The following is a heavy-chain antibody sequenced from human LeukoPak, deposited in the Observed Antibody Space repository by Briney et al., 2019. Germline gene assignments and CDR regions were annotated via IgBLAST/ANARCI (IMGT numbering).Heavy chain of an antibody. CDR3: ARGVDTSAPMDV. V-gene: IGHV3-21*01. Sequence: GGSLRLSCAASGFTFSSYSMNWVRQAPGKGLEWVSSISSSSSYIYYADSVKGRFTISRDNAKNSLYLQMNSLRAEDTAVYYCARGVDTSAPMDVWGKGTTVTVSS. CDR2: ISSSSSYI. CDR1: GFTFSSYS. J-gene: IGHJ6*03. D-gene: IGHD5-18*01.